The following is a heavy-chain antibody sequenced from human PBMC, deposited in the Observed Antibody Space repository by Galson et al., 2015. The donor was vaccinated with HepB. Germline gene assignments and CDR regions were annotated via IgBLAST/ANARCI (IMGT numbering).Heavy chain of an antibody. CDR2: IWYDGSNK. CDR1: GFTFSSHG. J-gene: IGHJ4*02. V-gene: IGHV3-33*01. CDR3: ARGEGIILDY. D-gene: IGHD3-10*01. Sequence: SLRLSCAASGFTFSSHGMHWVRQAPGKGLEWVAVIWYDGSNKYYGDSVKGRFTLSRDNSKNTVYLQMNSLRAEDTAIYYCARGEGIILDYWGQGTLVTVTS.